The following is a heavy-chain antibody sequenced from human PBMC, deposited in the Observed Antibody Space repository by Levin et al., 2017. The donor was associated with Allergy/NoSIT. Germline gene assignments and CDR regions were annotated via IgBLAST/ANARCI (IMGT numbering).Heavy chain of an antibody. CDR1: GFTFSNYG. J-gene: IGHJ4*02. V-gene: IGHV3-30*18. D-gene: IGHD2-21*01. CDR3: AKDFFYCGH. Sequence: GGSLRLSCAASGFTFSNYGMHWVRQAPGKGLEWVAVISFDGNNKYYADSVKGRFTISRDNSKNTLNLQMNSLRAEDTAVYYCAKDFFYCGHWGQGTLVTVSS. CDR2: ISFDGNNK.